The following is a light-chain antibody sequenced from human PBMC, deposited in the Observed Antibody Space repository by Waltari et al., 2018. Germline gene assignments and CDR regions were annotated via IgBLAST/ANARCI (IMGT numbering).Light chain of an antibody. CDR3: QQTYSTPLT. CDR1: QSISGY. V-gene: IGKV1-39*01. CDR2: GAI. J-gene: IGKJ3*01. Sequence: DIQMSQSPSSLSASVGDRVTITCRASQSISGYLNWYQQKPGRAPKVLIFGAISLQSGVPPRFRGSGSGTEFTLTISSLQPEDSATYYCQQTYSTPLTFGPGTKVEIK.